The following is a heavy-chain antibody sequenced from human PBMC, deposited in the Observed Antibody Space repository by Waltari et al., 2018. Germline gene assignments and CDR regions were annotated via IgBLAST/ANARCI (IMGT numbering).Heavy chain of an antibody. CDR3: ASQDAAAVAYWFDP. J-gene: IGHJ5*02. V-gene: IGHV4-39*01. D-gene: IGHD2-15*01. Sequence: QLQLQESGPRLVKPSETLSLTCTVSGGSINTNTYFWAWIRQPPGKGLEWIGSVYYSGITDYNESLNSRVTISVDTSKNQFSLNLSSVTAADTAVYYCASQDAAAVAYWFDPWGQGTPVTVSS. CDR2: VYYSGIT. CDR1: GGSINTNTYF.